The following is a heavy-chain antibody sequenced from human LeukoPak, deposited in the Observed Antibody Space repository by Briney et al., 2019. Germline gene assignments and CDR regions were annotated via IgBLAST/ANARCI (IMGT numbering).Heavy chain of an antibody. CDR1: GGSIGTYY. D-gene: IGHD3-10*01. CDR2: VYYSGSA. J-gene: IGHJ4*02. Sequence: SETLSLTCSVSGGSIGTYYWSWIRQSPGKGLEWVGYVYYSGSAEYNPSLQSRVTISVDRSKNQFSLKLSSVTAADTAVYYCASSSITMVRGVDYWGQGTLVTVSS. CDR3: ASSSITMVRGVDY. V-gene: IGHV4-59*12.